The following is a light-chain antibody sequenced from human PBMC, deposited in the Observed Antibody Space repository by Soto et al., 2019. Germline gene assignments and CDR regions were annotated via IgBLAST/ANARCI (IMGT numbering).Light chain of an antibody. CDR2: EVS. CDR3: SSFAGTNSFV. CDR1: SSDVGGYNY. Sequence: QSALTQPASVSGSPGQSITISCTGSSSDVGGYNYVSWYQQHPGKAPKLMIYEVSNRPSGISNRFSGSKSGNTASLTLSGLQAEDEADYYCSSFAGTNSFVFGTGTQLTVL. J-gene: IGLJ1*01. V-gene: IGLV2-14*01.